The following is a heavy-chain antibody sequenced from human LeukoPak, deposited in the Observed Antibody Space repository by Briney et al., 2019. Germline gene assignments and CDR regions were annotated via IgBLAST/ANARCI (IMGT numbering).Heavy chain of an antibody. CDR2: IYYSGST. CDR1: GGSISSYY. D-gene: IGHD2-21*02. Sequence: SETLSLTCTVSGGSISSYYWSWIRQPPGKGLEWIGYIYYSGSTNHNPSLKSRVTISVDTSKNQFSLKLSSVTAADTAVYYCARDVSGGDLSPWGQGTLVTVSS. J-gene: IGHJ5*02. CDR3: ARDVSGGDLSP. V-gene: IGHV4-59*01.